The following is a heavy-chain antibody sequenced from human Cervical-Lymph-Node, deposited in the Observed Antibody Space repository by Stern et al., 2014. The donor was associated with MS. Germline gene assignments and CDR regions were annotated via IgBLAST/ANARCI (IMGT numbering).Heavy chain of an antibody. D-gene: IGHD5-24*01. Sequence: VQLVESGPGLVKPSQTLSLTCTVSGGSISSGNYYWSWIRQPAGKGLEWVGHIYVSGSTDYNPSLMSRVTISVDTSKNQFSLKLPSVTAADTAVYYCATSRGGYYSFDYWGQGTLVTVSS. CDR1: GGSISSGNYY. J-gene: IGHJ4*02. CDR2: IYVSGST. V-gene: IGHV4-61*02. CDR3: ATSRGGYYSFDY.